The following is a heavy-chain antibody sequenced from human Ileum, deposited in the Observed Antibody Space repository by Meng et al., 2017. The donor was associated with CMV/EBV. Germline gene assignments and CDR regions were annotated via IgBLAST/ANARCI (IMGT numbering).Heavy chain of an antibody. J-gene: IGHJ5*02. CDR3: ARETNSYCRSTTCYGWFDP. CDR1: GFTFSSYW. CDR2: IKRDGSEK. D-gene: IGHD2-2*01. V-gene: IGHV3-7*01. Sequence: GESLKISCAASGFTFSSYWMSWVRQTPGKGLEWVANIKRDGSEKYYVDSVKGRFTISRDNAKNSLYLQMSSLRAEDTAVYYCARETNSYCRSTTCYGWFDPWGQGTLVTVSS.